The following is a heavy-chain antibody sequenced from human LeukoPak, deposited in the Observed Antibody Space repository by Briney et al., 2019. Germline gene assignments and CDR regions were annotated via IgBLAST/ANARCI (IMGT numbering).Heavy chain of an antibody. CDR1: GFTFSSYE. Sequence: GGSLRLACAASGFTFSSYEMNWVRQAPGKGLEWVSYISSSGSTIYYADSVKGRFTISRDNAKNSLYLQMNSLGPEDTAVYYCARDPYSGNYGNYYYYYMDVWGKGTTVTISS. V-gene: IGHV3-48*03. CDR3: ARDPYSGNYGNYYYYYMDV. D-gene: IGHD1-26*01. CDR2: ISSSGSTI. J-gene: IGHJ6*03.